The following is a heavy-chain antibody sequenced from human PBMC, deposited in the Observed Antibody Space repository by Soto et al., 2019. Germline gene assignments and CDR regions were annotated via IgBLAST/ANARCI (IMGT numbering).Heavy chain of an antibody. CDR1: GGTFSSYS. V-gene: IGHV1-69*01. CDR3: ARDGGRHAGGIDY. J-gene: IGHJ4*02. Sequence: QVQLVQSGAEVKKPGSSVKVSCKASGGTFSSYSINWVRQASGQGLEWMGEVIPIVGTANYAQKFQGRVTITADESTSTAYMELSSLRSEDTAVYYCARDGGRHAGGIDYWGQGTLVTVSS. CDR2: VIPIVGTA. D-gene: IGHD1-26*01.